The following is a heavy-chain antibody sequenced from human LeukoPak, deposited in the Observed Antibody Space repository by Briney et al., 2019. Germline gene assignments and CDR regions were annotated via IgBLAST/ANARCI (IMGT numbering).Heavy chain of an antibody. Sequence: GGSLRLSCAASGFTFSSYAMSWVRQAPGKGLEWVSAISGSGGSTYYADSVKGRFTISRDNSKNTLYLQMNSLRAEDTAVYYCAKVTKATVTTQADLYYYYGMDVWGQGTTVTVSS. V-gene: IGHV3-23*01. J-gene: IGHJ6*02. CDR3: AKVTKATVTTQADLYYYYGMDV. D-gene: IGHD4-17*01. CDR2: ISGSGGST. CDR1: GFTFSSYA.